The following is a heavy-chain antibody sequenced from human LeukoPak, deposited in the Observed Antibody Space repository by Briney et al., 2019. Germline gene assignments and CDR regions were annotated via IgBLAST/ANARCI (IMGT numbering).Heavy chain of an antibody. CDR3: ARGLYDFWSGYHEGYFDY. Sequence: ASVKVSRKASGYTFTSYDINWVRQATGQGLEWMGWMNPNSGNTGYAQKFQGRVTKTRNTSISTAYMELSSLRSEDTAVYYCARGLYDFWSGYHEGYFDYWGQGTLVTVSS. CDR1: GYTFTSYD. D-gene: IGHD3-3*01. J-gene: IGHJ4*02. V-gene: IGHV1-8*01. CDR2: MNPNSGNT.